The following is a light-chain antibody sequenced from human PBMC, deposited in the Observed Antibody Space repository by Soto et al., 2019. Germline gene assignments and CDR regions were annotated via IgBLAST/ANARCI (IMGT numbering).Light chain of an antibody. V-gene: IGKV3-15*01. Sequence: IVLTQSPGTLSLSPGERATLSCRAGRSVSSNLAWYQQKPGQAPRLLIYGASTRATGIPARFSGSGSGTEFTLTISSLQSEDFAVYYCQQYNNWPPVTFGQGTKVDIK. CDR2: GAS. CDR3: QQYNNWPPVT. J-gene: IGKJ1*01. CDR1: RSVSSN.